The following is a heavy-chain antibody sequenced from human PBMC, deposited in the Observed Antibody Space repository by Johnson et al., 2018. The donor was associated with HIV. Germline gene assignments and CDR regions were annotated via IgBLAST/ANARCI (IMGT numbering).Heavy chain of an antibody. CDR3: ARNYYDSSGLDLWAFDI. V-gene: IGHV3-20*04. CDR2: ISGTGGST. D-gene: IGHD3-22*01. J-gene: IGHJ3*02. Sequence: EVQLVESGVGSVKPGGSLRFSCGASGLTFSRYGMHWVRQAPGKGLAWVSAISGTGGSTGYADSVKGRFTISGDNAKNSRHLQMNSLRAEDTALYYCARNYYDSSGLDLWAFDIWGQGTMVTVSS. CDR1: GLTFSRYG.